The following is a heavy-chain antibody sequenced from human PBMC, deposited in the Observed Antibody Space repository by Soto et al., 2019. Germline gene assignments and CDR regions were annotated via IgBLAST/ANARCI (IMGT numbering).Heavy chain of an antibody. D-gene: IGHD3-10*01. CDR3: ARAGNYCLDY. Sequence: QVQLQESGPGLVKPSETLSLACVVSGGSISSGNWWSWVRQPPGKGLEWIGEIWRNGETNYTPSLRSRVSISIDTSKNQVSLKLTSVTAADTAIYYCARAGNYCLDYWGQGSLVTVSS. J-gene: IGHJ4*02. CDR2: IWRNGET. CDR1: GGSISSGNW. V-gene: IGHV4-4*02.